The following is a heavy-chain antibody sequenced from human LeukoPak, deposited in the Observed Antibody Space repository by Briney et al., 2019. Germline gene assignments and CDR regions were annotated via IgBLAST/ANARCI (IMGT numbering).Heavy chain of an antibody. Sequence: SSVKVSCKASGGTFSSYATSWVRQAPGQGLEWMGGIIPIFGTAIYEQKFQGRVTITADDSTSTAYMKLSSLRSEDTAVNYCARARPNSSSWYTFDYWGQGTLVTVSS. CDR3: ARARPNSSSWYTFDY. CDR2: IIPIFGTA. CDR1: GGTFSSYA. D-gene: IGHD6-13*01. J-gene: IGHJ4*02. V-gene: IGHV1-69*13.